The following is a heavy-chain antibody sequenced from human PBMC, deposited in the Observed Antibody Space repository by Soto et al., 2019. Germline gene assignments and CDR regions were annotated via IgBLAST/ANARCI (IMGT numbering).Heavy chain of an antibody. D-gene: IGHD6-13*01. V-gene: IGHV1-3*01. CDR1: GYTFTSYA. Sequence: ASVKVSCKASGYTFTSYAMHWVRQAPGQRLEWMGWINAGNGNTKYSQKFQGRVTMTRDTSTSTVYMELSSLRSEDTAVYYCARERARQQLVPEVKGPDQYYYYYYGMDVWGQGTTVTVSS. CDR2: INAGNGNT. CDR3: ARERARQQLVPEVKGPDQYYYYYYGMDV. J-gene: IGHJ6*02.